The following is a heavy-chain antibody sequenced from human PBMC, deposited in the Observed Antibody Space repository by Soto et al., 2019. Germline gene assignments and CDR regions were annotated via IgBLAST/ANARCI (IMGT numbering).Heavy chain of an antibody. D-gene: IGHD2-2*01. V-gene: IGHV1-18*01. CDR2: ISLYSDGT. CDR3: ARVVPGAEAWFGP. Sequence: ASVKVSCKTSGYTFSNYGITWLRQAPGQPLEWLGWISLYSDGTNYAQKFQGRGSMTTDTSTTTAYMELRSLRSDDTAVYYCARVVPGAEAWFGPWGQGTLVTVSS. J-gene: IGHJ5*02. CDR1: GYTFSNYG.